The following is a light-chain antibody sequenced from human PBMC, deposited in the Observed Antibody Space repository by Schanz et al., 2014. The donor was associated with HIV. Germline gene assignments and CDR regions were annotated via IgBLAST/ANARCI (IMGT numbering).Light chain of an antibody. CDR1: SSDVGCYNR. CDR3: SSYAGSNNLV. Sequence: QSALTQPPSVSGSPGQSVTISCTGTSSDVGCYNRVSWYQQPPGAAPKLMIYEVSNRPSGVPDRFSGSKSGNTASLTVSGLQAEDEADYYCSSYAGSNNLVFGGGTKLTVL. J-gene: IGLJ2*01. CDR2: EVS. V-gene: IGLV2-18*02.